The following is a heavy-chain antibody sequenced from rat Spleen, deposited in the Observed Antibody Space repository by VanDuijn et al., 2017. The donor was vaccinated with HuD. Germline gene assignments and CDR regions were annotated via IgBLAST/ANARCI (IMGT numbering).Heavy chain of an antibody. CDR1: GFSLTSYH. CDR3: VRGSAYFDY. Sequence: QVQLKESGPGLVQPSQTLSLTCTVSGFSLTSYHVHWVRQPPGKGLEWMAVIWSNGGTDYNSAIKSRLSISRDTSKGQVFLKMNSRQTEDTAMYFCVRGSAYFDYWGQGVMVTVSS. CDR2: IWSNGGT. J-gene: IGHJ2*01. V-gene: IGHV2-32*01. D-gene: IGHD3-2*01.